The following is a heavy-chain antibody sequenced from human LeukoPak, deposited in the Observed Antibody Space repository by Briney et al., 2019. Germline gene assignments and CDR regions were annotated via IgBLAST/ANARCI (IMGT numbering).Heavy chain of an antibody. CDR1: GFTFSSYW. V-gene: IGHV3-7*01. CDR2: IKKDGGEK. J-gene: IGHJ3*02. D-gene: IGHD4-17*01. CDR3: ARGQDYGDYAGAFDI. Sequence: GGSLRLSCAASGFTFSSYWMSWVRQAPGKGLEWVANIKKDGGEKYYVDPVKGRFTISRDNAKNSLYLQMNSLRAEDTAVYYCARGQDYGDYAGAFDIWGQGTMVTVSS.